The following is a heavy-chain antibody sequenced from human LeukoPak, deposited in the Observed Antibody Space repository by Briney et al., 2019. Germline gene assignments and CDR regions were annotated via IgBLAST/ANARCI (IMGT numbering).Heavy chain of an antibody. D-gene: IGHD1-1*01. V-gene: IGHV5-51*01. CDR2: LFPRDSAT. CDR1: GCRFIKCW. Sequence: GGALQISLKASGCRFIKCWIGWGRQMPGKGVEWRGFLFPRDSATTYTPSSQGQLPISPHNSITTPYLQCSSLHASHTAMYYCVRLFRNWSDGGVDQWGQGTLVTVSS. CDR3: VRLFRNWSDGGVDQ. J-gene: IGHJ4*02.